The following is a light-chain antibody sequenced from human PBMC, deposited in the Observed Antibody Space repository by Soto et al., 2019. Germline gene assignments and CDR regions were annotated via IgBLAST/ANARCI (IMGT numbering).Light chain of an antibody. CDR3: SSYTSISTV. V-gene: IGLV2-14*01. CDR2: EVS. CDR1: SSDVGGYNY. J-gene: IGLJ2*01. Sequence: QSALTQPASVSGSPGQSITISCTGTSSDVGGYNYVSWYQQNPGKAPKLMIYEVSNRPSGVSNRFSGSKSGNTASLTISGLQAEDEADYYCSSYTSISTVFGGGTKVTVL.